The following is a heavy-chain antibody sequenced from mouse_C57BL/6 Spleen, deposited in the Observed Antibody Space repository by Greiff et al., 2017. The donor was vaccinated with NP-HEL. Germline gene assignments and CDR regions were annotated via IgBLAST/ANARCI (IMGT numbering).Heavy chain of an antibody. Sequence: VHVKQSGPELVKPGASVKMSCKASGYTFTDYNMHWVKQSHGKSLEWIGYINPNNGGTSYNQKFKGKATLTVNKSSSTAYMELRSLTSEDSAVYYCARRVWDWFAYWGQGTLVTVSA. CDR3: ARRVWDWFAY. J-gene: IGHJ3*01. CDR1: GYTFTDYN. D-gene: IGHD2-10*02. CDR2: INPNNGGT. V-gene: IGHV1-22*01.